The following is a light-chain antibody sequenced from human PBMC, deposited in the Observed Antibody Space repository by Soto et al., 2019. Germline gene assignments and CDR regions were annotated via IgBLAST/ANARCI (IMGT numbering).Light chain of an antibody. CDR3: QKYNGAPLT. Sequence: DIQMTQSPSSLTASVGDRVTITCRASQGINIYLAWYKQKAGKVPKLLIYDASTLQSGVPSRFSGSGSGTDFTLTIRGLQPEDVATYYCQKYNGAPLTFGGGTKVELK. CDR2: DAS. CDR1: QGINIY. V-gene: IGKV1-27*01. J-gene: IGKJ4*01.